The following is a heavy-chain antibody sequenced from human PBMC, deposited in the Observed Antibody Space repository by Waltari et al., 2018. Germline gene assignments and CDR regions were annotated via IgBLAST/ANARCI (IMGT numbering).Heavy chain of an antibody. V-gene: IGHV4-39*01. CDR2: IYYSGTT. Sequence: QLQLQESGPGLVKPSETLSLTCTVSGGPISSSSYSWGWIRQPPGKGLEWIGTIYYSGTTYYNPSLKSRVTISVDTSKKQFSLKLRSVTAPDTAVYYCARGESFYDYGDYGLDAFDIWGQGTMVTVSS. J-gene: IGHJ3*02. CDR3: ARGESFYDYGDYGLDAFDI. CDR1: GGPISSSSYS. D-gene: IGHD4-17*01.